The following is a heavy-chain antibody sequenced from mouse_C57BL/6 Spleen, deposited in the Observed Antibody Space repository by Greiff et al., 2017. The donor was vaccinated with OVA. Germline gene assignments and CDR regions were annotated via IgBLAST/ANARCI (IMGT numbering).Heavy chain of an antibody. Sequence: QVQLQQPGAELVMPGASVKLSCKASGYTFTSYWMHWVKQRPGQGLEWIGEIDPSDSYTNYNQKFKGKSTLTVDKSSSTAYMQLSSLTSEDSAVYYCARGRYGNWYFDVWGTGTTVTVSS. CDR1: GYTFTSYW. V-gene: IGHV1-69*01. D-gene: IGHD2-10*02. CDR3: ARGRYGNWYFDV. J-gene: IGHJ1*03. CDR2: IDPSDSYT.